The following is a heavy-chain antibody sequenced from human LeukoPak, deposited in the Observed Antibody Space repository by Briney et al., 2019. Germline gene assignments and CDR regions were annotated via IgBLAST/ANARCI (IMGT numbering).Heavy chain of an antibody. CDR2: IYYSGST. V-gene: IGHV4-59*01. Sequence: SETLSLTCAVYGGSFSGYYWSWIRQPPGKGLEWIGYIYYSGSTNYNPSLKSRVTISVDTSKNQFSLKLSSVTAADTAVYYCARVGSQSYWYFDLWGRGTLVTVSS. CDR3: ARVGSQSYWYFDL. CDR1: GGSFSGYY. J-gene: IGHJ2*01. D-gene: IGHD5-12*01.